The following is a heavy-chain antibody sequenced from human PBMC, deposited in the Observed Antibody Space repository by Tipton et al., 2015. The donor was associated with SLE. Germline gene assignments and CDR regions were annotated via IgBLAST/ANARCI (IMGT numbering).Heavy chain of an antibody. CDR1: GFTFSSYW. J-gene: IGHJ3*02. D-gene: IGHD6-13*01. V-gene: IGHV3-74*01. CDR3: ARGYSSSWRDAFDI. Sequence: SLRLSCAASGFTFSSYWMHWVRQAPGKGLVWVSRINSDGSSTSYADSVKGRFTISRDNAKNTLYLQMNSLRAEDTAVYYCARGYSSSWRDAFDIWGQGTMVTVSS. CDR2: INSDGSST.